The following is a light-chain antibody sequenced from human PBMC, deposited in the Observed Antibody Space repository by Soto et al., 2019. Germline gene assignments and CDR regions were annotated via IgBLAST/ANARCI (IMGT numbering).Light chain of an antibody. V-gene: IGLV4-69*01. CDR2: LNSDGSH. J-gene: IGLJ2*01. Sequence: QPVLTQSPSASASLGASVKLTCTLSSGHSSYAIAWHQQQPEKGPRYLMKLNSDGSHSKGDGIPDRFSGSSSGAERYLTISSPQSEDEVGSYCQTWGSGIRVVFGGGTKVTVL. CDR3: QTWGSGIRVV. CDR1: SGHSSYA.